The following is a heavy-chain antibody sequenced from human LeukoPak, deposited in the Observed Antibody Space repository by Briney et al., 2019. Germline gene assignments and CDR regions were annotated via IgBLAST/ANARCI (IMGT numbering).Heavy chain of an antibody. CDR2: ISYDGSNE. J-gene: IGHJ4*02. CDR3: ARDSGNYAKYYFDY. CDR1: GFTFSNYG. D-gene: IGHD1-26*01. Sequence: GGSLRLSCAASGFTFSNYGMHWVRQAPGKGLEWVALISYDGSNEYYADSVKGRFTISRDNSKNTLYLQMNSLRVEDTAVYYCARDSGNYAKYYFDYWGQGTLVTVSS. V-gene: IGHV3-30*03.